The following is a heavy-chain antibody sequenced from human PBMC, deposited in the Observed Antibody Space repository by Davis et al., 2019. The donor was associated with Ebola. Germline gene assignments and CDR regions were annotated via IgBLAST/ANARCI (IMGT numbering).Heavy chain of an antibody. D-gene: IGHD3-10*01. Sequence: GGSLRLSCAASDFIFRNYAMNWVRQAPGKGLEWVSGISGDGDNTYYADSVKGRFTISRDNSKDTLYLQMNSLRAEDTAVYYCARVARRFGDPDYWGQGTLVTVSS. CDR1: DFIFRNYA. CDR2: ISGDGDNT. J-gene: IGHJ4*02. CDR3: ARVARRFGDPDY. V-gene: IGHV3-23*01.